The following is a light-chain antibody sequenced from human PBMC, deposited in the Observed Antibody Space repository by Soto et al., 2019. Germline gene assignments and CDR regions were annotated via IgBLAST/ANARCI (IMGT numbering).Light chain of an antibody. J-gene: IGLJ3*02. Sequence: QSAVTQPASVTGSPGQSITISCTGTSSDVGSYNYVSWYQQYPGKAPKLMIYDVSNRPSGVSYRFSGSKSGNTASLTISGLQAEDVADYYCSSYTTSRTHVVFGGGTKLTVL. CDR2: DVS. V-gene: IGLV2-14*01. CDR3: SSYTTSRTHVV. CDR1: SSDVGSYNY.